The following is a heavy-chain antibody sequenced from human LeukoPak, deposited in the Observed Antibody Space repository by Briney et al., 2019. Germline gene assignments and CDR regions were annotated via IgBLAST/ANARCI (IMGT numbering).Heavy chain of an antibody. D-gene: IGHD3-10*01. J-gene: IGHJ5*02. V-gene: IGHV4-61*02. Sequence: SETLCLTCTVSGGSISSGSYYWNWIRQPAGKGLEWIGRIYTSGNTNYNPSLKSRVTISVDKSKNQFSLKLSSVTAADTAVYYCARARMVRGVIRANVALYNWFDPWGQGTLVTVSS. CDR3: ARARMVRGVIRANVALYNWFDP. CDR2: IYTSGNT. CDR1: GGSISSGSYY.